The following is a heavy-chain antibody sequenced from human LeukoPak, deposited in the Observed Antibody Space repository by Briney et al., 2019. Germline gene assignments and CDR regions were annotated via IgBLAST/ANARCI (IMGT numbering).Heavy chain of an antibody. V-gene: IGHV3-21*01. CDR1: GFTFSNYG. CDR2: ISSSSGYI. J-gene: IGHJ4*02. CDR3: AINHRDGYSELGY. Sequence: GGSLRLSCEASGFTFSNYGMNWVRQAPGKGLEWVSSISSSSGYIYYADPVKGRFTISRDNAKNSLFLQMNSLRAQDTAVYYCAINHRDGYSELGYWGQGTLVTVSS. D-gene: IGHD5-24*01.